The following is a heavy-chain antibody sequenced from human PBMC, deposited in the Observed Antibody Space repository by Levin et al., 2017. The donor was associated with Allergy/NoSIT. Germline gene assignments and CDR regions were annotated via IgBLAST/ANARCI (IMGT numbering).Heavy chain of an antibody. CDR2: ITHTGRT. CDR1: GGSISIFY. CDR3: ARDTGGFAFDL. Sequence: PSETLSLSCTVSGGSISIFYWSWVRQPPGKGLEYIGYITHTGRTNYNPSLKSRLTMSLDTSKNQFSLKLDSLTAADTAIYFCARDTGGFAFDLWGQGTLVTVSS. V-gene: IGHV4-59*12. D-gene: IGHD1-1*01. J-gene: IGHJ3*01.